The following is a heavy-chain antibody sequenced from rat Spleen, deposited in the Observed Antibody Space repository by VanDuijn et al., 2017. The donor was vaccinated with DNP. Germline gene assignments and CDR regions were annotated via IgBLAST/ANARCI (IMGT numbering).Heavy chain of an antibody. CDR1: GFSLSSFD. V-gene: IGHV2S12*01. J-gene: IGHJ1*01. Sequence: QVQLKESGPGLVQPSQTLSLSCTVSGFSLSSFDVSWVRQPPGKGLEWIAAISSGGSTYYNSTLRSRLSISKDTSKTQVFLELNSLQTDDTAIYFCARDRWYFDFWGPGTMVTVSS. CDR2: ISSGGST. CDR3: ARDRWYFDF.